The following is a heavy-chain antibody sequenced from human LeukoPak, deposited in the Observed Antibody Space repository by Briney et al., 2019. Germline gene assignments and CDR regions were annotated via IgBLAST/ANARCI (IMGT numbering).Heavy chain of an antibody. CDR1: GYSFISYW. V-gene: IGHV5-51*01. CDR2: IYPGDPDI. Sequence: GESLKISCQGSGYSFISYWIGWVRQMPGKGPELMGIIYPGDPDIRYSPSFQGQVTISADKSISTAYLQWSSLRASDTAMYYCARLDGGTQIYFDSWGQGTLVTVSS. D-gene: IGHD4-23*01. J-gene: IGHJ4*02. CDR3: ARLDGGTQIYFDS.